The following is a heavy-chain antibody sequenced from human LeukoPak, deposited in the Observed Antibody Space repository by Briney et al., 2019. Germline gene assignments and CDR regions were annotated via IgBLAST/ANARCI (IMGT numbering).Heavy chain of an antibody. Sequence: GGSLRLSCAASGFTFSSYWMSWVRQAPGKGLEWVANIKQDGSEKYYVDSVKGRFTISRDNAKNSLYLQMNSLRAEDTAVYYCARVSQWLVRKYYMDVWGKGTTVTVSS. D-gene: IGHD6-19*01. CDR1: GFTFSSYW. V-gene: IGHV3-7*01. CDR3: ARVSQWLVRKYYMDV. CDR2: IKQDGSEK. J-gene: IGHJ6*03.